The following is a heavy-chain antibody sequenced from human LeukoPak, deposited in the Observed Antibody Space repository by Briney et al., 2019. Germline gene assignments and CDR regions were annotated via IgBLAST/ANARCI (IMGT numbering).Heavy chain of an antibody. CDR1: GYTFTSYD. V-gene: IGHV1-8*01. Sequence: ASVTVSCTASGYTFTSYDISWVRQATGQGLEWMGWMNPNSGNTGYAQKFQGRVTMTRNTSISTAYMELSSLRSEDTAVYYCARGRFKSYYYYHGMDVWGQGTTVTVSS. CDR3: ARGRFKSYYYYHGMDV. D-gene: IGHD3-10*01. J-gene: IGHJ6*02. CDR2: MNPNSGNT.